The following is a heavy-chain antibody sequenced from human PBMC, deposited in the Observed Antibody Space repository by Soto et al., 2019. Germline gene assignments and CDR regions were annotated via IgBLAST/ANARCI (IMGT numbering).Heavy chain of an antibody. CDR2: INVGNGNT. J-gene: IGHJ3*01. V-gene: IGHV1-3*01. CDR1: GYTFSSYG. CDR3: ARQDAFDV. Sequence: ASVKVSCKASGYTFSSYGMHWVRQAPGQRLEWMGWINVGNGNTAYSQKFQGRVTITRDTTASTAYMELSSLTSEDTAVYCCARQDAFDVWGQGTMVTVSS.